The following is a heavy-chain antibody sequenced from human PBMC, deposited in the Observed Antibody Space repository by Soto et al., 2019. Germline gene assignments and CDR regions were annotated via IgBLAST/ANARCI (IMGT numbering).Heavy chain of an antibody. CDR2: ISSDGSQK. CDR1: GLPFSSYG. V-gene: IGHV3-30*18. CDR3: AKPLYYEFWSGSGFFYGLDV. D-gene: IGHD3-3*01. Sequence: QVQLVQSGGGVVQPGKSLRLSCAASGLPFSSYGMHWVRQAPGKGLEWVAVISSDGSQKYFADSVKGRFSISRDNSKNVLYLQLTSPRPEDTAVYYCAKPLYYEFWSGSGFFYGLDVWGQGTTVTVSS. J-gene: IGHJ6*02.